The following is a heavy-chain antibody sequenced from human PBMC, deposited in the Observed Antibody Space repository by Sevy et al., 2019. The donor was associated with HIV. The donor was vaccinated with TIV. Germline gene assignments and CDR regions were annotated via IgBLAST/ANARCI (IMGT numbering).Heavy chain of an antibody. J-gene: IGHJ6*02. D-gene: IGHD3-10*01. CDR1: EFTFNDDF. Sequence: GGSLRLSCVGSEFTFNDDFMTWVRQAPGKGLEWVSSISSRSTYIYYADSVKGRFTISRDNAKNSMFLQMNSLRPEDTAVYYCVRDRDDYASGRRHPYYYYHGMDVWGQGTTVTVSS. CDR3: VRDRDDYASGRRHPYYYYHGMDV. V-gene: IGHV3-21*01. CDR2: ISSRSTYI.